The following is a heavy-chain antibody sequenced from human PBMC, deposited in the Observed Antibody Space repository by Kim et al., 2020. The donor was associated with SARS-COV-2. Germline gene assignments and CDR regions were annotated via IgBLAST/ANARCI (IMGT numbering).Heavy chain of an antibody. J-gene: IGHJ6*02. CDR3: ARGLWLGDYYYYYGMDV. Sequence: GGSLRLSCAASGFIFSSYEMHWVRQATGKGLEWVSAIGTAGDTYYPGSVKGRFTISRENAKNSLYLQMNSLRAGDTAVYYCARGLWLGDYYYYYGMDVWGQGTTVTVSS. CDR2: IGTAGDT. V-gene: IGHV3-13*01. D-gene: IGHD3-10*01. CDR1: GFIFSSYE.